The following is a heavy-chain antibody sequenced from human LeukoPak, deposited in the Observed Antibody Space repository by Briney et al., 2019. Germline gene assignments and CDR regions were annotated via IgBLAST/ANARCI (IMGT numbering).Heavy chain of an antibody. Sequence: PSETLSLTCTVSGGSISSGDYYWRWIRQPPGKGLEWIGYIYYSGSTYYNPSLKSRVTISVDTSKNQFSLKLSSVTAADTAVYYCARHPITVAGRVFFDYWGQGTLVTVSS. CDR1: GGSISSGDYY. CDR3: ARHPITVAGRVFFDY. J-gene: IGHJ4*02. D-gene: IGHD6-19*01. V-gene: IGHV4-30-4*01. CDR2: IYYSGST.